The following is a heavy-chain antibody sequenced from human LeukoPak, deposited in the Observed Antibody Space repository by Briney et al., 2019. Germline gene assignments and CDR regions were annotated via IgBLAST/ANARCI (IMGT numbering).Heavy chain of an antibody. D-gene: IGHD4-17*01. J-gene: IGHJ5*01. Sequence: SETLSLTCAVNGGSLIDYYWTWIRQSPGKGLEWIGEVSHRGSTSYNSALNSRVTLSVDTSKKQFSLTLNSVTAADTAVYYCARGVRPWWAVTSVRLWFDSWGQGILVTVSS. CDR3: ARGVRPWWAVTSVRLWFDS. V-gene: IGHV4-34*01. CDR2: VSHRGST. CDR1: GGSLIDYY.